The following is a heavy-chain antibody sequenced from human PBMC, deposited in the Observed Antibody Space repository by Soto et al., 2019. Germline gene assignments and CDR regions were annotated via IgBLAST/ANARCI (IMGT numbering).Heavy chain of an antibody. CDR1: GLTFKLYT. V-gene: IGHV3-21*01. J-gene: IGHJ4*02. D-gene: IGHD6-13*01. CDR2: CTPSSSSI. CDR3: ARDAASSLDH. Sequence: GGSVRLSCAASGLTFKLYTMHWVRQAPGKGLEWVSFCTPSSSSISYADSVEGRFTISRDNARNSLYLQIHNLRAEDTAVYYCARDAASSLDHWGQGTLVTVSS.